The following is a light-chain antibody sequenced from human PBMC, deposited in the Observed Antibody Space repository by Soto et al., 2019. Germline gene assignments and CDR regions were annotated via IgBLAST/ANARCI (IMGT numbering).Light chain of an antibody. J-gene: IGLJ2*01. CDR2: EVS. CDR3: SSYTSSSTLV. CDR1: SSDLGGYNY. V-gene: IGLV2-14*01. Sequence: QSALTQPASVSGSPGQSITISCTGTSSDLGGYNYVSWYQQHPGKAPKVMIYEVSNRPSGVSNRFSGSKSGNTASLTISGLQAEDGADYYCSSYTSSSTLVFGGGTKLTVL.